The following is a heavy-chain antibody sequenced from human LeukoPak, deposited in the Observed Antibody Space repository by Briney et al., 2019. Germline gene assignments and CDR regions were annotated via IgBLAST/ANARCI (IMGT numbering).Heavy chain of an antibody. CDR3: ARDRGNDYFDS. CDR2: TWSDGRSE. CDR1: GVSLSSHG. J-gene: IGHJ4*02. Sequence: PGGSLRLSCVVSGVSLSSHGMHWVRQAPGKRLEWLTFTWSDGRSEYYADSVKGRFSVSRDNFKNTVYLQIDSLRVEDTAVYYCARDRGNDYFDSWGQGTLVTVSS. V-gene: IGHV3-33*01.